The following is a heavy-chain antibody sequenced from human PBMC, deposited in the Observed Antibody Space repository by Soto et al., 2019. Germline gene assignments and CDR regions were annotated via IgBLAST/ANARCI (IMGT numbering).Heavy chain of an antibody. CDR2: ISWNSGSI. J-gene: IGHJ4*02. Sequence: GGSLRLSCAASGFTFDDYAMHWVRQAPGKGLEWVSGISWNSGSIGYADSVKGRFTISRDNAKNSLYQQMNSLRAEDTALYYCAKDSSEYYFDYWGQGTLVTVSS. CDR3: AKDSSEYYFDY. V-gene: IGHV3-9*01. CDR1: GFTFDDYA.